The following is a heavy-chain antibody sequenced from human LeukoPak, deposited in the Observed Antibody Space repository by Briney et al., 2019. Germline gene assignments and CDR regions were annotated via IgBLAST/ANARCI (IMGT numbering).Heavy chain of an antibody. CDR1: GFTFSSFP. J-gene: IGHJ4*02. D-gene: IGHD3-10*01. CDR2: ISSTGETS. Sequence: GGSPRLSCAASGFTFSSFPMQWVPQVPGKGLEYVSAISSTGETSYYANSVKDRFTISRDNTKNTLYLQMGSLRTEDMAVYYCARVMSGSGSKYFDYWGQGTLVTVSS. CDR3: ARVMSGSGSKYFDY. V-gene: IGHV3-64*01.